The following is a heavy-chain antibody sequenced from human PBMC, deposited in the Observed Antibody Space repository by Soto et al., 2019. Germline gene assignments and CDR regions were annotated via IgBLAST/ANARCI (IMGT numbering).Heavy chain of an antibody. CDR1: GFSLTTRGVG. D-gene: IGHD5-18*01. J-gene: IGHJ4*02. CDR2: IYWDDDE. CDR3: AHRPGGYSYHFDY. Sequence: QITLKESGPTLVKPTQTLTLTCTFSGFSLTTRGVGVGWIRQPPGKALEWLALIYWDDDEGYSPSLKSRLTTTKDTPKDQVVLTLTNMEPVDTATYYYAHRPGGYSYHFDYCGQGTLVTVSS. V-gene: IGHV2-5*02.